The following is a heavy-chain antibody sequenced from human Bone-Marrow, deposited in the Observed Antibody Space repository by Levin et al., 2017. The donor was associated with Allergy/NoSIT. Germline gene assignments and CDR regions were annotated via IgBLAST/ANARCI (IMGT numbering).Heavy chain of an antibody. D-gene: IGHD4-23*01. V-gene: IGHV3-30-3*01. Sequence: PGGSLRLSCAASGFMFSDYAFHWVRQAPGKGLEWVSVISFAATNKYYTDSVKGRFTISRDNSRNTLYLQMDSLRPEDTAVYYCARQGGDGPGGKSGYYYYGMDVWGQGTTVTVSS. CDR3: ARQGGDGPGGKSGYYYYGMDV. CDR2: ISFAATNK. CDR1: GFMFSDYA. J-gene: IGHJ6*02.